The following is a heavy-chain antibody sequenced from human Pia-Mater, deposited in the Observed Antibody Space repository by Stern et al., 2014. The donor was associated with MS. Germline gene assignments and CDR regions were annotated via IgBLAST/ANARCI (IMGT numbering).Heavy chain of an antibody. Sequence: QVQLGQSGADVKKPGASMTISCKTSGYNFIDHAIHWVRQAPAQRLEWMGWINGGPGTTKYSQKFQGRVSFTRDKAASAAYMDLSSLSPDDTAVYYCARQPDYSDFLDFWGQGTLVTVSS. V-gene: IGHV1-3*01. CDR3: ARQPDYSDFLDF. D-gene: IGHD4-11*01. CDR1: GYNFIDHA. CDR2: INGGPGTT. J-gene: IGHJ4*02.